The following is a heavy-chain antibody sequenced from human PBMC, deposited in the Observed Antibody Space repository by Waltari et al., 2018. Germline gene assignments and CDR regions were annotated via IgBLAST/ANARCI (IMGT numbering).Heavy chain of an antibody. J-gene: IGHJ4*02. CDR1: GDSVSSNSAA. CDR2: TYYMSKGYN. D-gene: IGHD5-18*01. V-gene: IGHV6-1*01. Sequence: QVQLQQSGPGLVKPSQTLSLTCAISGDSVSSNSAAWNWIRQSPSRGLEWLGRTYYMSKGYNDYAVSGKSRISINPDTTKNQFSLQLNSVTPEDTAVYYCARDNTAMAIWGHFDYWGQGTLVTVSS. CDR3: ARDNTAMAIWGHFDY.